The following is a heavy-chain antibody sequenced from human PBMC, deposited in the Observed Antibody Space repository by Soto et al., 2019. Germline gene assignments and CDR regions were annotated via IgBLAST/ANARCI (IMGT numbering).Heavy chain of an antibody. Sequence: EVQLLESGGGLVQPGGSLRLSCAASGFTFSSYAMSWVRQAPGKGLAWVSAISGSGGSTYYADSVKGRFTISRDNSKNTVYLQINSLRAEDTAVYYCARIPRTWLFDYWGQGTLVTVSS. CDR3: ARIPRTWLFDY. CDR2: ISGSGGST. V-gene: IGHV3-23*01. D-gene: IGHD3-22*01. CDR1: GFTFSSYA. J-gene: IGHJ4*02.